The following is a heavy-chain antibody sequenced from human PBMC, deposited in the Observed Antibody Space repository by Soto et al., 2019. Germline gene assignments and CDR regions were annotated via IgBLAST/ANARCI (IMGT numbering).Heavy chain of an antibody. Sequence: EVQLVESGGTLVQPGGSLRLSCAASGFDASVNYMTWVRQAPGKGLEWVSAINSAGSTFYADSVKGRFTISRDNSKNTLYLQMNSLRVEDTAMYYCVRENYYGMDVWGQGTAVTVSS. CDR1: GFDASVNY. V-gene: IGHV3-66*01. CDR2: INSAGST. CDR3: VRENYYGMDV. J-gene: IGHJ6*02.